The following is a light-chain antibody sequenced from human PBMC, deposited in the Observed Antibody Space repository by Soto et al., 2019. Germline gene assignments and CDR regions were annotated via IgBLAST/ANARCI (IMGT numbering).Light chain of an antibody. Sequence: DIQMTQSPSSLSASVGDRVTITCRASQSISSYLNCYQQKPAKAPKLLIYAASSLQSGVPSRFSGSGSGTDFTLTISSLQPEDFATYYCPQSYSTLFTFGPGTKVDIK. J-gene: IGKJ3*01. V-gene: IGKV1-39*01. CDR2: AAS. CDR3: PQSYSTLFT. CDR1: QSISSY.